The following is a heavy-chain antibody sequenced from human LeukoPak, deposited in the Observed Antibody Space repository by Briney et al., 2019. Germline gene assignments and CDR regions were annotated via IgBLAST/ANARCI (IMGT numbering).Heavy chain of an antibody. CDR1: GFTFSSYW. CDR3: ARARGYCTNGVCSAGFDY. CDR2: INSDGSDT. D-gene: IGHD2-8*01. Sequence: GGSLRLSCAASGFTFSSYWMHWVRQAPGKGLVWVSRINSDGSDTSYADSVKGRFTISRDNAKNTLYLQMNSLSAEDTAVYYCARARGYCTNGVCSAGFDYWGQGTLVTVSP. V-gene: IGHV3-74*01. J-gene: IGHJ4*02.